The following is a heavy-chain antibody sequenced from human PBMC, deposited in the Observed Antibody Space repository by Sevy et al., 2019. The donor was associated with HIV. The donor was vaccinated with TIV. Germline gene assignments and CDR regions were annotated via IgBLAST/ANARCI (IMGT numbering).Heavy chain of an antibody. V-gene: IGHV3-20*04. CDR2: IIWNGGSK. CDR3: AREKSCGGACYHFDY. D-gene: IGHD2-21*02. CDR1: GFTFDDYG. J-gene: IGHJ4*02. Sequence: GGSLRLSCVASGFTFDDYGMSWVRQVPGKGLEWVSSIIWNGGSKTYADSVKGRFIISRDNGKNSLYLQMNSLRAEDTALYFCAREKSCGGACYHFDYWGQGTLAIVSS.